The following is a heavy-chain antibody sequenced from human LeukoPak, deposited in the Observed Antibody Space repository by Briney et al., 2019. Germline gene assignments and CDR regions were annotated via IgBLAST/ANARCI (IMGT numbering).Heavy chain of an antibody. Sequence: PGGSLRLSCAASGFTFSSYNMNWVRQAPGKGLEWVSSISSSSSYIYYADSVKGRFTISRDNAKNSLYLQMNSLRAEDTAVYYCARVWAAEAQIDYWGQGTLVTVSS. V-gene: IGHV3-21*01. J-gene: IGHJ4*02. CDR2: ISSSSSYI. D-gene: IGHD6-13*01. CDR1: GFTFSSYN. CDR3: ARVWAAEAQIDY.